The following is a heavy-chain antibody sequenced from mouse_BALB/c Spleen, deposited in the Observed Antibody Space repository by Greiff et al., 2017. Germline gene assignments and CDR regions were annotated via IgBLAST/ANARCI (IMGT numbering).Heavy chain of an antibody. J-gene: IGHJ2*01. Sequence: VQLQQSGPDLVKPGASAKISCKASGYSFTGYYMHWVKQSHGKSLEWIGRVNPNNGGTSYNQKFKGKAILTVDKSSSTAYMELRSLTSEDSAVYYCARRLGNFDYWGQGTTLTVSS. V-gene: IGHV1-26*01. D-gene: IGHD4-1*01. CDR2: VNPNNGGT. CDR1: GYSFTGYY. CDR3: ARRLGNFDY.